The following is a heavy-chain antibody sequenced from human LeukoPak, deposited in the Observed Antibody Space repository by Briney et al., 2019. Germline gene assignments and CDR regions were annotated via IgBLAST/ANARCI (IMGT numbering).Heavy chain of an antibody. J-gene: IGHJ5*02. D-gene: IGHD6-13*01. Sequence: GGSLRLSCAASGFTFSSYGMHWVRQAPGKGPEWVAVISYDGSNKYYADSVKGRFTISRDNSKNTLYLQMNSLRAEDTAVYYCAKDRRRQQLGLDPWGQGTLVTVSS. V-gene: IGHV3-30*18. CDR3: AKDRRRQQLGLDP. CDR1: GFTFSSYG. CDR2: ISYDGSNK.